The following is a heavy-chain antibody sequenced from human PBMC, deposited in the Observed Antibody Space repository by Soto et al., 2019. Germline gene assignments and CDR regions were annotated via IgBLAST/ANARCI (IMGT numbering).Heavy chain of an antibody. V-gene: IGHV4-39*01. Sequence: SETLSLTCTVSGGSMSSSIYYWGWIRQPPGKGLEWIGSIYYSGTTYYNPSLKSRVTISVDTSKNQFSLNLSSVTAADTAVYYCASPKIAFYNWFDPWGQGTLVTVS. CDR1: GGSMSSSIYY. D-gene: IGHD3-3*02. CDR3: ASPKIAFYNWFDP. CDR2: IYYSGTT. J-gene: IGHJ5*02.